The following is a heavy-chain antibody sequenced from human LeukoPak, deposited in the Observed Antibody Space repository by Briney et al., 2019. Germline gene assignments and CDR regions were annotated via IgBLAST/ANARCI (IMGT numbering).Heavy chain of an antibody. J-gene: IGHJ4*02. D-gene: IGHD3-22*01. CDR3: ASQYYDSSGGIFDY. V-gene: IGHV4-59*01. Sequence: SETLSLTCAVYGGSFSDYYWSWIRQPPGKGLEWIEYIYYSGSTNYNPSLKSRVTISVDTSKNQFSLKLSSVTAADTAVYYCASQYYDSSGGIFDYWGQGTLVTVSS. CDR1: GGSFSDYY. CDR2: IYYSGST.